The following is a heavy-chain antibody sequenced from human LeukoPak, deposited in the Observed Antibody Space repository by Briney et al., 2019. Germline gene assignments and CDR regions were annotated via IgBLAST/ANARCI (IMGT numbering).Heavy chain of an antibody. V-gene: IGHV4-34*01. D-gene: IGHD6-6*01. CDR1: GGSFSGYY. CDR3: ARAYSSWSRFPRCTFDY. CDR2: INHSGST. Sequence: SETLSLTCAVYGGSFSGYYWSWIRQPPGKGLEWIGEINHSGSTNYNPSLKSRVTISVDTSKNQFSLKMSSATAADTAVYYCARAYSSWSRFPRCTFDYWGQGTLVTVSS. J-gene: IGHJ4*02.